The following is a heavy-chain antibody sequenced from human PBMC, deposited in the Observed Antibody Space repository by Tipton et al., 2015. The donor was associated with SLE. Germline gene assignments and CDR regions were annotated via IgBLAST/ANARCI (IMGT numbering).Heavy chain of an antibody. V-gene: IGHV4-34*01. J-gene: IGHJ4*02. D-gene: IGHD1-26*01. CDR3: ARVGARGVDY. CDR2: INHSGST. Sequence: GLVKPSETLSLTCAVYGGSFSGYYWSWIRQPPGKGLEWIGEINHSGSTNYNPSLKSRVTISVDTSKNQFSLKLSSVTAADTAVYYCARVGARGVDYWGQGTLVTVSS. CDR1: GGSFSGYY.